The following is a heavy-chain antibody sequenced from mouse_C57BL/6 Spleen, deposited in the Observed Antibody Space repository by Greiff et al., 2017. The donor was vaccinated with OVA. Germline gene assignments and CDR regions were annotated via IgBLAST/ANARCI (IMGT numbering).Heavy chain of an antibody. CDR2: INPYNGGT. Sequence: VQLQQSGPVLVKPGASVKMSCKASGYTFTDYYMNWVKQSHGKSLEWIGVINPYNGGTSYNQKFKGKATLTVDKSSSTAYMELNSLTSEDSAVYYCAIYYAYDGLYAMDYWAQGTSVTVSS. J-gene: IGHJ4*01. CDR3: AIYYAYDGLYAMDY. CDR1: GYTFTDYY. D-gene: IGHD2-2*01. V-gene: IGHV1-19*01.